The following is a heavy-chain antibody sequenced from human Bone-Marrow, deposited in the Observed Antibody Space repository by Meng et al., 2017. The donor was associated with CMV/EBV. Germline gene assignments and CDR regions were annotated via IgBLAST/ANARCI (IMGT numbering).Heavy chain of an antibody. J-gene: IGHJ6*02. CDR1: GYSFTIND. V-gene: IGHV1-8*02. CDR3: AREGGFLLYGLDV. D-gene: IGHD6-25*01. Sequence: ASVKVSCKASGYSFTINDINWVRQAPGQGLEWMGRVNTKRGHTRYAQKFQGRLSITRDTSMTTAYMELTNLRSDDTAVYYCAREGGFLLYGLDVWGQGTTVTVSS. CDR2: VNTKRGHT.